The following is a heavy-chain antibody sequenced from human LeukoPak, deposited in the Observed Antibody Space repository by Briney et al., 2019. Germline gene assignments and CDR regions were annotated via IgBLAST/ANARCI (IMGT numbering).Heavy chain of an antibody. Sequence: GASVKVSCKASGYTFTGYYMHWVRQAPGQGREWMGWINPNSGGTNYAQKFQGRVTMTRDTSISTAYMELSRLRSDDTAVYYCARALGAAAGIGFDYWRQGTLVTVSS. CDR1: GYTFTGYY. CDR2: INPNSGGT. D-gene: IGHD6-13*01. CDR3: ARALGAAAGIGFDY. J-gene: IGHJ4*02. V-gene: IGHV1-2*02.